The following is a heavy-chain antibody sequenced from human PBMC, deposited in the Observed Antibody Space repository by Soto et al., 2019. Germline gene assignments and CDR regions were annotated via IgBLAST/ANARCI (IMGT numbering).Heavy chain of an antibody. Sequence: SETLSLTCAVYGGSFSGYYWSWIRQPPGKGLEWIGEINHSGSTNYNPSLKSRVTISVDTSKNQFSLKLSSVTAADTAVYYCARAAGSHNCRFDPWGQGTLVTVSS. V-gene: IGHV4-34*01. J-gene: IGHJ5*02. D-gene: IGHD6-13*01. CDR1: GGSFSGYY. CDR3: ARAAGSHNCRFDP. CDR2: INHSGST.